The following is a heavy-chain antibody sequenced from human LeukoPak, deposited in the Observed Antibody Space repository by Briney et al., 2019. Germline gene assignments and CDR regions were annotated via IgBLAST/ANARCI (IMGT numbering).Heavy chain of an antibody. Sequence: ASVTVSCKASGYSFPSYGISWVRQAPGQGPEWMGWISPYNDNTNYAQKLQGRATLTTDTSTSTAYMELSRLRSDDTAVYYCARDKLTITPTSNNWFDPWGQGPLVTVSS. J-gene: IGHJ5*02. CDR1: GYSFPSYG. D-gene: IGHD3-3*01. CDR2: ISPYNDNT. V-gene: IGHV1-18*01. CDR3: ARDKLTITPTSNNWFDP.